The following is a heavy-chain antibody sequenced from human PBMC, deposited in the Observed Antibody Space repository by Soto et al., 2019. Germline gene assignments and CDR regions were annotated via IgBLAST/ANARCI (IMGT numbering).Heavy chain of an antibody. V-gene: IGHV3-15*07. Sequence: GGSLRLSCAASGFTFSNAWMNWVRQAPGKGLEWVGRIKSKTDGGATDYAAPVKGRFTISRDDSKNTLYLQMNSLKTEDTAVYYCTTLYYDFWSGYYDYWGQGTLVTVSS. CDR3: TTLYYDFWSGYYDY. CDR1: GFTFSNAW. CDR2: IKSKTDGGAT. D-gene: IGHD3-3*01. J-gene: IGHJ4*02.